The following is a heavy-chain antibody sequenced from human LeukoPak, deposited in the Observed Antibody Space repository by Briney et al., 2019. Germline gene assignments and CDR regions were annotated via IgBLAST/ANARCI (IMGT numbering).Heavy chain of an antibody. CDR1: GGSISSSTNS. CDR3: ARDLNYDISWFDP. CDR2: ISYSGST. V-gene: IGHV4-39*07. Sequence: SETLSLTCTVSGGSISSSTNSWGWIRQPPGKGLEWIGTISYSGSTYYNPSLKSRVTISVDTSKNQVSLKLSSVTAADTAVYYCARDLNYDISWFDPWGQGTLVTVSS. D-gene: IGHD3-9*01. J-gene: IGHJ5*02.